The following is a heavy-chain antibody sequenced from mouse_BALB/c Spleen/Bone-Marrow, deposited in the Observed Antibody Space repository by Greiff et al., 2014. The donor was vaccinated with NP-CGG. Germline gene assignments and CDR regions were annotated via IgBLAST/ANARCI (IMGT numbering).Heavy chain of an antibody. J-gene: IGHJ4*01. CDR2: IYPGNVNT. CDR1: GYTFTSYY. CDR3: ARDTMDY. V-gene: IGHV1S56*01. Sequence: VQLQQSGTPLFTRKTSVRISCKASGYTFTSYYIHWVKQRPGQGLEWIGWIYPGNVNTKYNEKFKGKATLTADKSSSTAYMQLSSLSSEDSAVYFCARDTMDYWGQGTSVTVSS.